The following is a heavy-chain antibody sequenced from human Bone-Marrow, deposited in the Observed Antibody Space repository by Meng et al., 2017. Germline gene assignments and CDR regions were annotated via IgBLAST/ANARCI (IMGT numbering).Heavy chain of an antibody. Sequence: QPPLSGWGQGLVKPSETLSLACTFAVGSISSSSYYWGWIRQPPGKGLEWIGSIYYSGSTYYNPSLKSRVTISVNTSKNQFSLKLSSVTAADTAVYYCARGYDFSDAFDIWGQGTMVTVSS. J-gene: IGHJ3*02. CDR1: VGSISSSSYY. CDR3: ARGYDFSDAFDI. D-gene: IGHD1-1*01. V-gene: IGHV4-39*07. CDR2: IYYSGST.